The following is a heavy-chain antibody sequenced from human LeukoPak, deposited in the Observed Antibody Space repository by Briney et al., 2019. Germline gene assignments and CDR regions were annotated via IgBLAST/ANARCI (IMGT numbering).Heavy chain of an antibody. D-gene: IGHD3-16*01. V-gene: IGHV4-59*08. CDR2: FHYSGST. CDR3: ARLGQPNAFDI. Sequence: SETLSLTCTVSGGSISRNYWSWIRQPPGKGLECIGYFHYSGSTNYTPSLKSRVTISVDTSKKQFSLRLSSVTAADTAVYYCARLGQPNAFDIWGQGTMVTVSS. CDR1: GGSISRNY. J-gene: IGHJ3*02.